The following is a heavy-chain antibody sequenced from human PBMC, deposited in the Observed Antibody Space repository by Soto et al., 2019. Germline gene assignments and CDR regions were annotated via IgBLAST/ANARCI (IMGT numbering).Heavy chain of an antibody. Sequence: ASVKVSCKVSGYTLTELSMHWVRQAPGKGLEWMGGFDPEDGETIYAQKFQGRVTVTEDTSTDTAYMELSSLRSEDTAVYYCATGMHYDILTGYPNDRFNWFDPWGQGTLVTSPQ. D-gene: IGHD3-9*01. CDR2: FDPEDGET. V-gene: IGHV1-24*01. CDR1: GYTLTELS. J-gene: IGHJ5*02. CDR3: ATGMHYDILTGYPNDRFNWFDP.